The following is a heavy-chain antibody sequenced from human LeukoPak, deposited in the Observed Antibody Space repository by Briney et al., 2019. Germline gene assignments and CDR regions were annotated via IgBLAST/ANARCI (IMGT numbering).Heavy chain of an antibody. CDR3: AKDWGAYYDSSGFYSGDFDY. J-gene: IGHJ4*02. CDR1: GFTFDDYA. V-gene: IGHV3-43*02. D-gene: IGHD3-22*01. Sequence: GGSLRLSCAASGFTFDDYAMHWVRQAPGKGLEWVSLISGDGGSTYYADSVKGRFTISRDNSKNSLYLQMNSLRTEDTALYYCAKDWGAYYDSSGFYSGDFDYWGPGTLVTVSS. CDR2: ISGDGGST.